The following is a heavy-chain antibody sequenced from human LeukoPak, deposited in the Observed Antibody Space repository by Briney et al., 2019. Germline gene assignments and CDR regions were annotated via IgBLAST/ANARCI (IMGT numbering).Heavy chain of an antibody. J-gene: IGHJ6*03. Sequence: SGPTLVNPTQTLTLTCTFSGFSLSTSGVGVGWIRQPPGKALEWLALIYWDDDRRYSPSLKSRLTITKDTSKNQLVLTMTNMDPVDTATYYCAHSRRSRYAPTGGHYYYYTDVWGKGTTVTVSS. CDR1: GFSLSTSGVG. CDR2: IYWDDDR. CDR3: AHSRRSRYAPTGGHYYYYTDV. D-gene: IGHD2-2*01. V-gene: IGHV2-5*02.